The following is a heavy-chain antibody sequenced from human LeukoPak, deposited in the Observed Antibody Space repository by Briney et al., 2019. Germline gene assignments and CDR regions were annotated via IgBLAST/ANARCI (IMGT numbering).Heavy chain of an antibody. V-gene: IGHV1-8*03. CDR3: ARDVSGTTPSVY. CDR2: MNPNSGKT. CDR1: AYTFTNYD. J-gene: IGHJ4*02. D-gene: IGHD1-7*01. Sequence: ASVKVSCKAAAYTFTNYDIHWVRQATGQGLEWMGGMNPNSGKTVYAQKVQGRVSITRNTSISTTYMELNRPRTEDTAVYFCARDVSGTTPSVYWGQGTLVTVSS.